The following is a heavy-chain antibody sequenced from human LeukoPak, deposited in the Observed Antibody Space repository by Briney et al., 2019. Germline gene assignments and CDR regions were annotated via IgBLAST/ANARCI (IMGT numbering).Heavy chain of an antibody. CDR3: ATDDPRAFCGGDCNGAFDI. CDR1: GYTLTELS. D-gene: IGHD2-21*02. V-gene: IGHV1-24*01. CDR2: FDPEDGET. J-gene: IGHJ3*02. Sequence: ASVKVSFKVSGYTLTELSMHWVRPAPGKGLAWMGGFDPEDGETIYAQKFQGRVTMTEDTSTDTAYMELSSLRSEDTALYYCATDDPRAFCGGDCNGAFDIWGQGTMVTVSS.